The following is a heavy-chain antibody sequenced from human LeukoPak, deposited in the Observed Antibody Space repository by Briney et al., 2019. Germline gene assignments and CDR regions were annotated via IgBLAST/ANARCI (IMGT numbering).Heavy chain of an antibody. D-gene: IGHD2-15*01. J-gene: IGHJ3*02. V-gene: IGHV3-21*01. CDR1: GFTFSSYN. Sequence: GGSLRPSCAASGFTFSSYNINWVRQAPGKGLEWVSSISSSSSYIYYADSLKGRFTISRDNAKNSLYLQMNSLRAEDTAVYYCARDDKGVAKAFDIWGQGTMVTVSS. CDR2: ISSSSSYI. CDR3: ARDDKGVAKAFDI.